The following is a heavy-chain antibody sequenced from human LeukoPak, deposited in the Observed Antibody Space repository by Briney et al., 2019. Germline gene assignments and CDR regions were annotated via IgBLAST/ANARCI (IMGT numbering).Heavy chain of an antibody. J-gene: IGHJ4*02. D-gene: IGHD6-19*01. V-gene: IGHV1-69*05. Sequence: ASVKVSCKASGGTFSSYAISWVRQAPGQGLEWMGGIIPIFGTANYAQKFQGRVTITTDESTSTAYMELSSLSSEDTAVYYCARGTPSGWYGTAYWGQGTLVTVSS. CDR1: GGTFSSYA. CDR2: IIPIFGTA. CDR3: ARGTPSGWYGTAY.